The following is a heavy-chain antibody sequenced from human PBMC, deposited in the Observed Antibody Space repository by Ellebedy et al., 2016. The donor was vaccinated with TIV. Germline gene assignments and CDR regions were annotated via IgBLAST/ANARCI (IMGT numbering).Heavy chain of an antibody. J-gene: IGHJ3*02. Sequence: GESLKISXAASGFTFSNAWMNWVRQAPGKGLEWVSYINTGSGTIYYADSVKGRFTISRDNAKNSLFLQMNSLRDEDTAVYYCARAQQMVNHDPFDIWGQGTMVTVSS. CDR3: ARAQQMVNHDPFDI. CDR2: INTGSGTI. D-gene: IGHD6-13*01. V-gene: IGHV3-48*02. CDR1: GFTFSNAW.